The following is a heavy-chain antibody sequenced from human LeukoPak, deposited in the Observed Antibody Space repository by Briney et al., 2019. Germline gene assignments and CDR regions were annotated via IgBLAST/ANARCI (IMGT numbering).Heavy chain of an antibody. V-gene: IGHV4-4*07. D-gene: IGHD4-11*01. CDR2: IYTSGST. Sequence: SETLSLTCTVSGGSISSYYWSWIRQPAGKGLEWIGRIYTSGSTNYNPPLKSRVTMSEDTSKNQFSLKPSSVTAADTAVYYCAREKETTVKYYYYYYMDVWGKGTTVTVSS. CDR1: GGSISSYY. CDR3: AREKETTVKYYYYYYMDV. J-gene: IGHJ6*03.